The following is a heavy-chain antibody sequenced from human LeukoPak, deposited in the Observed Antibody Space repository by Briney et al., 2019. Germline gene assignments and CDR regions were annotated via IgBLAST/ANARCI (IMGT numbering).Heavy chain of an antibody. Sequence: PGGSLRLSCAASGFTFSSYAMSWVRQAPGKGLEWVANIKPDGSEIFYEDSVKGRYTISRDNAKNSLYLQMNSLRAEDTAVYYCARHYAASWGDWGQGTLVTVSS. CDR2: IKPDGSEI. CDR1: GFTFSSYA. J-gene: IGHJ4*02. CDR3: ARHYAASWGD. V-gene: IGHV3-7*01. D-gene: IGHD2-15*01.